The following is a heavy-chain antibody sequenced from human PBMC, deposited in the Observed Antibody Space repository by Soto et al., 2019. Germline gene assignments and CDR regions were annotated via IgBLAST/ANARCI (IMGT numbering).Heavy chain of an antibody. CDR2: ISGSGGST. V-gene: IGHV3-23*01. D-gene: IGHD6-19*01. CDR1: GGPFSSYA. Sequence: TGGSLRLSCAASGGPFSSYAMSWVRQAPGKGLEWVSAISGSGGSTYYADSVKGRFTISRDNSKNTLYLQMNSLRAEDTAVYYCAKDQFRGWYGMDVWGQGTTVTVSS. J-gene: IGHJ6*02. CDR3: AKDQFRGWYGMDV.